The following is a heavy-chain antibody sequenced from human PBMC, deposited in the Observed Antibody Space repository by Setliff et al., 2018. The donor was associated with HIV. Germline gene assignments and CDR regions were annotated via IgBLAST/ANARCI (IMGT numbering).Heavy chain of an antibody. CDR2: IYYSGST. CDR3: ARERRYYDSSGDFDY. J-gene: IGHJ4*02. CDR1: GGSISSGDYY. D-gene: IGHD3-22*01. Sequence: PSETLSLTCTVSGGSISSGDYYWSWIRQPPGKGLEWIGYIYYSGSTYYNPSPKSRVTISVDTSKNQFSLKLSSVTAADTAVYYCARERRYYDSSGDFDYWGQGTLVTVS. V-gene: IGHV4-30-4*08.